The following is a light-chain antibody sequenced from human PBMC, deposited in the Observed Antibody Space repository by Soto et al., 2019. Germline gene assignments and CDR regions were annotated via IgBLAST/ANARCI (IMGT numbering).Light chain of an antibody. J-gene: IGKJ3*01. CDR1: QSVSSSY. V-gene: IGKV3-20*01. CDR3: QQYGSSPRT. CDR2: GAS. Sequence: DIVLTQSPGTLSLSPGERATLSCRASQSVSSSYLAWYQQKPGQAPRLLIYGASSRPTGIPDRFSGSGSGTDFTLTISRLEPEDFAVYYCQQYGSSPRTFGPGTKVDIK.